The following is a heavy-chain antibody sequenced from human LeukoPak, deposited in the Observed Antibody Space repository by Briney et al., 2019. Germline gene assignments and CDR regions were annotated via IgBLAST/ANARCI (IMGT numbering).Heavy chain of an antibody. J-gene: IGHJ5*02. Sequence: GGSLRLSCAASGYTFTSYAMHWVRQAPGQRLEWMGWINAGNGNTKYSQKFQGRVTITRDTSASTAYMELSSLRSEDTAVYYCARGVVVVPAAAPFWSGYLNWFDPWGQGTLVTVSS. V-gene: IGHV1-3*01. CDR1: GYTFTSYA. CDR3: ARGVVVVPAAAPFWSGYLNWFDP. D-gene: IGHD2-2*01. CDR2: INAGNGNT.